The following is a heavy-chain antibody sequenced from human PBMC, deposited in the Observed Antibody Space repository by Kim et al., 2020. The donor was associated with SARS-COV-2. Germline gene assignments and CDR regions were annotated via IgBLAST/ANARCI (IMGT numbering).Heavy chain of an antibody. CDR1: GFTFSKNY. V-gene: IGHV3-53*04. J-gene: IGHJ4*02. CDR2: IYSVGST. Sequence: GGSLRLSCAASGFTFSKNYMGWVRQAPGKGLEWVSSIYSVGSTYYGDSVKGRFTISRHNSKNTLSLQMNSLRPEDTAVYYCARLTNYYFDLWGQGTLVTVSS. CDR3: ARLTNYYFDL. D-gene: IGHD4-4*01.